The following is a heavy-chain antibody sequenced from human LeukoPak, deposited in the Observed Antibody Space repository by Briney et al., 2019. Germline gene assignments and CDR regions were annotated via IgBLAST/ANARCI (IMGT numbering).Heavy chain of an antibody. CDR2: IYYSGST. V-gene: IGHV4-39*01. D-gene: IGHD3-3*01. Sequence: SETLSLTCTVSGGSISSSSYYWGWIRQPPGKGLEWIGSIYYSGSTYYNPSLKSRVTISVDTSKNQFSLKLSSVTAADTAVYYCARGRFLEWLGENWFDPRGQGTLVTVSS. J-gene: IGHJ5*02. CDR3: ARGRFLEWLGENWFDP. CDR1: GGSISSSSYY.